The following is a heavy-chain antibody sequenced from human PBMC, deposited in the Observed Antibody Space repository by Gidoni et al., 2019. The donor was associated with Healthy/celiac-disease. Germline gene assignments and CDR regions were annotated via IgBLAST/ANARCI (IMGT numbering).Heavy chain of an antibody. CDR1: GFTFGAYA. CDR3: TREKQLNYYYGMDV. D-gene: IGHD6-13*01. Sequence: EVQLVESGGGLVKPGRSLRLACTASGFTFGAYAMSWCRQAPGKGLEWVGFSRSKAYGGTTEYAASVKGRFTIARDDSKSIAYLQMNSLKTEDTAVYYCTREKQLNYYYGMDVWGQGTTVTVSS. CDR2: SRSKAYGGTT. J-gene: IGHJ6*02. V-gene: IGHV3-49*05.